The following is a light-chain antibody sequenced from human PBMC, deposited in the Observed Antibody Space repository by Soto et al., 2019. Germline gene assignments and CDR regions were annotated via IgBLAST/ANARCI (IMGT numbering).Light chain of an antibody. V-gene: IGKV1-5*01. CDR2: DAS. CDR3: QQYISYPYT. CDR1: QTTNTW. Sequence: DIQMTQFPSTLSASVGDRVTITCRASQTTNTWLAWYQQKPGTAPKLLIYDASSLEDGVPSRLSASGSGAEFTLTISGLQPDDLATYYCQQYISYPYTFGHGTKVEIK. J-gene: IGKJ2*01.